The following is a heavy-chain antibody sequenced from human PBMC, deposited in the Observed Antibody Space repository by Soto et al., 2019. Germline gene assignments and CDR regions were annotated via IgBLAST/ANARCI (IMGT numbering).Heavy chain of an antibody. D-gene: IGHD3-3*01. Sequence: EDQLVESGGGLVQPGGSLTLSCAASGFSFSDYYMEWVRQAPGKGLEWVARSRNKVKSYTTDYAASVKGRFTISRDLSKNSLYLEMNNLKTEDTAVYYCSKLEGGWGQGTLVTVSS. J-gene: IGHJ4*02. CDR3: SKLEGG. CDR1: GFSFSDYY. CDR2: SRNKVKSYTT. V-gene: IGHV3-72*01.